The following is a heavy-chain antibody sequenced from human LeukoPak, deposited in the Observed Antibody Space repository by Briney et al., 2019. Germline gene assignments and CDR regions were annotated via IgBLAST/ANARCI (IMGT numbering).Heavy chain of an antibody. CDR2: TRNKANSYTT. CDR3: ATPYSSSPVTRDYYGMDV. J-gene: IGHJ6*02. V-gene: IGHV3-72*01. Sequence: GGSLRLSCAASGFTFSDHYMDWVRQATGKGLEWVGRTRNKANSYTTEYAASVKGRFTISRDDSKNSLYLQMNSLKTEDTAVYYCATPYSSSPVTRDYYGMDVWGQGTTVTVSS. CDR1: GFTFSDHY. D-gene: IGHD6-6*01.